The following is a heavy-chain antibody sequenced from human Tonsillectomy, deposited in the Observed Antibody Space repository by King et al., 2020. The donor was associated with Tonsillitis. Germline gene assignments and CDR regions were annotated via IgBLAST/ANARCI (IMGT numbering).Heavy chain of an antibody. CDR2: ISPYNGNT. CDR3: ARDQRNYYDSSGYPVDY. CDR1: GYTFTNYV. V-gene: IGHV1-18*04. D-gene: IGHD3-22*01. Sequence: VQLVESGAEVKKPWASVKVSCKASGYTFTNYVITWVRQAPGQGLEWMGWISPYNGNTNYAQKFQGRVTMTTDTSTSTAYMDLRSLRSDDTAVYYCARDQRNYYDSSGYPVDYWGQGTLVTVSS. J-gene: IGHJ4*02.